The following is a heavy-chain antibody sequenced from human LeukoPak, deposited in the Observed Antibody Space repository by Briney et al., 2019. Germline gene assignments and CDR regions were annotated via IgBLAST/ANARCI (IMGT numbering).Heavy chain of an antibody. CDR3: ARDLFYSVSGTYYNVGRVFNY. CDR2: INPNSGGT. CDR1: GYTFTGYY. D-gene: IGHD3-10*01. J-gene: IGHJ4*02. V-gene: IGHV1-2*02. Sequence: ASVKVSCKASGYTFTGYYMHWVRQAPGQGLEWMGWINPNSGGTNYAQKFQGRVTMTRDTSISTAYMELTSLRSDDTAVYYCARDLFYSVSGTYYNVGRVFNYWGQGTLVTVSS.